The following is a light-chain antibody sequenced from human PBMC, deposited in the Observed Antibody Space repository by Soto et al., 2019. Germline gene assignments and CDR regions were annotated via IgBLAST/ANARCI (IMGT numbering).Light chain of an antibody. CDR2: DAS. CDR1: QSVSSY. CDR3: QLRVT. V-gene: IGKV3-11*01. Sequence: EIVLTQSPATLSLSPGERATPSCRASQSVSSYLAWYQQKPGQAPRLLIYDASNRATGIPARFSGSGSGTDFTLTISSLEPEDFAVYYCQLRVTFGQGTRLEIK. J-gene: IGKJ5*01.